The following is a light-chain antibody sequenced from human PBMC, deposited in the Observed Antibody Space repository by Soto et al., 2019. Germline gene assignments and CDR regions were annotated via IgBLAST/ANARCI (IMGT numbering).Light chain of an antibody. CDR1: QSVSSSY. CDR2: AAS. J-gene: IGKJ1*01. V-gene: IGKV3-20*01. CDR3: QQYGSSRWT. Sequence: EVVLTQSPGTLCLSRGERTTLSCRASQSVSSSYLAWYQQKPGQAPRLLIYAASSRATGIPDRFSGSGSGTDFTLTISRLEPEDFAVYYSQQYGSSRWTFGQGTKVEIK.